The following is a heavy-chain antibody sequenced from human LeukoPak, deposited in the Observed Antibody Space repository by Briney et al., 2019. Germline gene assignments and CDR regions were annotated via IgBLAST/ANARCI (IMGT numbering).Heavy chain of an antibody. CDR1: GFTFGSYA. J-gene: IGHJ4*02. V-gene: IGHV3-23*01. CDR3: AKDTGEYYYDSSGYYGY. CDR2: ISGSGGST. Sequence: GGSPRLSCAASGFTFGSYAMSWVRQAPGKGLEWVSAISGSGGSTYYADSVKGRFTISRDNSKNTLYLQMNSLRAEDTAVYYCAKDTGEYYYDSSGYYGYWGQGTLVTVSS. D-gene: IGHD3-22*01.